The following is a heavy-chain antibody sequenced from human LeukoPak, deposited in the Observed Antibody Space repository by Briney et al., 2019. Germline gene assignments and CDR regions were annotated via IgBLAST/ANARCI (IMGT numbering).Heavy chain of an antibody. CDR1: GFTFSSYW. J-gene: IGHJ4*02. Sequence: PGGSLRLSCAASGFTFSSYWMSWVRQAPGKGLEWVSAISGSGGSTYYADSVKGRFTISRDNSKNTLYLQMNSLRAEDTAVYYCAKDFFSYYYDSSGPKAVDYWGQGTLVTVSS. CDR3: AKDFFSYYYDSSGPKAVDY. D-gene: IGHD3-22*01. CDR2: ISGSGGST. V-gene: IGHV3-23*01.